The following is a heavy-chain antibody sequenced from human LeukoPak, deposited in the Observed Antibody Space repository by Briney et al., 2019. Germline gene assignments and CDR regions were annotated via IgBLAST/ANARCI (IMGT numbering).Heavy chain of an antibody. V-gene: IGHV3-23*01. D-gene: IGHD5-24*01. CDR1: GFTFSRYA. CDR3: AKKTRDGYNPFDY. J-gene: IGHJ4*02. Sequence: GGSLRLSCAASGFTFSRYAMRWVRQAPGKGLEWVCGNANSVEGRFTISRDNSKNTSYLEINSLRAEDTAVYYCAKKTRDGYNPFDYLGQGTLVTVSS.